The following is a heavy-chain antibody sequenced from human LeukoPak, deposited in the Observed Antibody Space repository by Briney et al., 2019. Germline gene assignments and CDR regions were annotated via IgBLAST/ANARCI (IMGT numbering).Heavy chain of an antibody. Sequence: ASVKVSCKTSGYTLTDYFMHWVRQAPGQGLEWMGWINPNSGDTNYAHKFQGRVTMTRDTSISTAYMGPSRLRSDDTAVYYCARDWRGSYFPDYWGQGTLVTVSS. CDR2: INPNSGDT. D-gene: IGHD1-26*01. CDR3: ARDWRGSYFPDY. CDR1: GYTLTDYF. V-gene: IGHV1-2*02. J-gene: IGHJ4*02.